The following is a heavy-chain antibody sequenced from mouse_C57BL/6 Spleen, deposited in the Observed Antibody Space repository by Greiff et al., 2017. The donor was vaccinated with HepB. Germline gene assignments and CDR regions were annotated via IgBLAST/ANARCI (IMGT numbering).Heavy chain of an antibody. V-gene: IGHV1-82*01. Sequence: VQLQQSGPELVKPGASVKISCKASGYAFSSSWMNWVKQRPGKGLEWIGRIYPGDGDTNYNGKFKGKATLTADKSSSTAYMQRSSLTSEVSAVYFFARWGPSFAYWGQGTLVTVSA. J-gene: IGHJ3*01. CDR1: GYAFSSSW. CDR3: ARWGPSFAY. CDR2: IYPGDGDT.